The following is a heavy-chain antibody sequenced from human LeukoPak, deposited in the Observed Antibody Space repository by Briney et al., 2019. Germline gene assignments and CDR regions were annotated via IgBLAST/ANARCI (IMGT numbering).Heavy chain of an antibody. CDR1: GGSFSVYY. V-gene: IGHV4-34*01. CDR3: ASINGGNSGPLDAFDI. J-gene: IGHJ3*02. CDR2: INHSGST. Sequence: PSETLSLTCAVYGGSFSVYYWSWIRQPPGKGLEWIGEINHSGSTNYNPSLKSRVTISVDTSKNQFSLKLSSVTAADTAVYYCASINGGNSGPLDAFDIWGQGTMVTVSS. D-gene: IGHD4-23*01.